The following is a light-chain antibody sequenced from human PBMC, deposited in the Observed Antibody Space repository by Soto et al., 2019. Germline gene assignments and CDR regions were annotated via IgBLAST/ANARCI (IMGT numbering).Light chain of an antibody. Sequence: QSVLTQPPSVSAAPGQRVTIFCTGSSSTIGAVYDVHWYQQLPATAPKLLIDGNRNRPSGVPERFCGSTSGTSASLAIAGLQAEDEADYYCQSYGSSLSGPGVFGGGTKLTVL. V-gene: IGLV1-40*01. J-gene: IGLJ3*02. CDR3: QSYGSSLSGPGV. CDR2: GNR. CDR1: SSTIGAVYD.